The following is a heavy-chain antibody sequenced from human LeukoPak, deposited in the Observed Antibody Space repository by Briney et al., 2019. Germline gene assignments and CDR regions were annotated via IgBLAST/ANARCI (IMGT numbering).Heavy chain of an antibody. Sequence: GGSLRLSCAASGFTFSSYEMNWVRQAPGKGLEWVSYISSSGSTIYYADSVKGRFTISRDNAKKSLYLQMNSLRAEDTAVYYCAGSSYGTYYFDYWGQGTLVTVTS. CDR1: GFTFSSYE. CDR2: ISSSGSTI. CDR3: AGSSYGTYYFDY. D-gene: IGHD4-17*01. V-gene: IGHV3-48*03. J-gene: IGHJ4*02.